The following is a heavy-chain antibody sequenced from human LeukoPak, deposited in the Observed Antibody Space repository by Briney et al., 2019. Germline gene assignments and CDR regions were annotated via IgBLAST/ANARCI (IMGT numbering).Heavy chain of an antibody. CDR2: ISGSGGSA. CDR1: GFTFSSYA. Sequence: GGSLRLSCAASGFTFSSYALSWVRQAPGKGLEWVSSISGSGGSAYYADSVKGRFTISRDNSNNTLYLQMNSLRAEDTAVYYCAKELYCSSIRCYTGGYWGQGTLVTVSS. V-gene: IGHV3-23*01. J-gene: IGHJ4*02. D-gene: IGHD2-2*02. CDR3: AKELYCSSIRCYTGGY.